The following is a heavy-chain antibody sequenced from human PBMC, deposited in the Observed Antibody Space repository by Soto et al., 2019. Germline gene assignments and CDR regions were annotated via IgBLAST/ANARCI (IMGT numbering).Heavy chain of an antibody. CDR2: IIPILGIA. CDR1: GGTFSSYT. D-gene: IGHD2-15*01. J-gene: IGHJ6*02. CDR3: GYCSGGSCSRQGDYYYYGMDV. Sequence: SVKVSCKASGGTFSSYTISWVRQAPGQGLEWMGRIIPILGIANYAQKFQGRVTITADKSTSTAYMELSSLRSDDTAVYYCGYCSGGSCSRQGDYYYYGMDVWGQGTTVTVSS. V-gene: IGHV1-69*02.